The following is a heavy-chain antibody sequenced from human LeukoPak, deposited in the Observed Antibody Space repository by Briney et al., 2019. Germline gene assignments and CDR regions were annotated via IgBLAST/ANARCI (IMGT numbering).Heavy chain of an antibody. V-gene: IGHV3-64*01. CDR3: ARSVHCGGDCYYYFDY. CDR2: LSSNGGSR. D-gene: IGHD2-21*02. Sequence: GGSLRLSCAASGFTFSSYAKYWVRQAPGKGLEYVSGLSSNGGSRYYANSVKGRFTISRDNSKNTLYLQMGGLRTEDTAVYYCARSVHCGGDCYYYFDYWGQGTLVTVSS. CDR1: GFTFSSYA. J-gene: IGHJ4*02.